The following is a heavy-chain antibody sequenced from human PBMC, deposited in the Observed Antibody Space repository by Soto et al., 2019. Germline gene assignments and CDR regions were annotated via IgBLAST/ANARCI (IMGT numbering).Heavy chain of an antibody. Sequence: SETLSLTCTVSRTSISSSYWSWIRWPPGKGLEWIGYVSGSGTVSYNPSLKSRVTISADASKNQVSLRLTSVTAADTAVYYCARDQVGFDYWGPGIIVTVSS. CDR2: VSGSGTV. CDR1: RTSISSSY. CDR3: ARDQVGFDY. V-gene: IGHV4-59*01. J-gene: IGHJ4*02.